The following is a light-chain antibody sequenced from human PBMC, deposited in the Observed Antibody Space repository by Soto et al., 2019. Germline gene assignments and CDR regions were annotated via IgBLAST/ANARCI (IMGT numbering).Light chain of an antibody. V-gene: IGLV2-14*01. J-gene: IGLJ1*01. CDR1: SSDVGGYNY. Sequence: QSVLTQPASVSGSPGQSITISCTGTSSDVGGYNYVSWYQQHPGKAPKLMIYDVSNRPSGVSNRFSGSKSGNTASLTISGFQAEDEADYYCSSYTSSSTLDVFGTGPKVTVL. CDR3: SSYTSSSTLDV. CDR2: DVS.